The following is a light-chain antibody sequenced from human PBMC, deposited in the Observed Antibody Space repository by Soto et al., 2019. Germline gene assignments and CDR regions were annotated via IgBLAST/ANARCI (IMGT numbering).Light chain of an antibody. CDR2: GAS. CDR1: QSINAH. V-gene: IGKV3-15*01. Sequence: EVVMTQSPATLSLSPGERVTLSCRASQSINAHLAWYQQKPGQAPRLLIHGASTRATGIPARFSGSGFGTGFILTISSLQSEDFAIYYCQQYNTWLWTFGQGTKVEI. J-gene: IGKJ1*01. CDR3: QQYNTWLWT.